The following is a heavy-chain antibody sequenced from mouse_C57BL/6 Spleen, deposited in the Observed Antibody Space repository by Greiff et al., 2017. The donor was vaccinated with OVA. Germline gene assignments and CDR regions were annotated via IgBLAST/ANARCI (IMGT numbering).Heavy chain of an antibody. J-gene: IGHJ4*01. CDR3: ARDDYDVKGYAMDY. V-gene: IGHV5-4*01. D-gene: IGHD2-4*01. Sequence: EVKLMESGGGLVKPGGSLKLSCAASGFTFSSYAMSWVRQTPEKRLEWVATISDGGSYTYYPDNVKGRFTISRDNAKNNLYLQMSHLKSEDTAMYYCARDDYDVKGYAMDYWGQGTSVTVSS. CDR2: ISDGGSYT. CDR1: GFTFSSYA.